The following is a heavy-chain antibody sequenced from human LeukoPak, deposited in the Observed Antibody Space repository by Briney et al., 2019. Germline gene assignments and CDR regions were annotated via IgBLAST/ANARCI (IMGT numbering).Heavy chain of an antibody. CDR2: IYYSGST. J-gene: IGHJ3*02. CDR3: ARLYEGGAFDI. Sequence: SETLSLTCAVYGGSFSGYYWSWIRQPPGKGLEWIGYIYYSGSTNYNPSLKSRVTISVDTSKNQFSLKLSSVTAADTAVYYCARLYEGGAFDIWGQGTMVTVSS. CDR1: GGSFSGYY. D-gene: IGHD2-2*02. V-gene: IGHV4-59*01.